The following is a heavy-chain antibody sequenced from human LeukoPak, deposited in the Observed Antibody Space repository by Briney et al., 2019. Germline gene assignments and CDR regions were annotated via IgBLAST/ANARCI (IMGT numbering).Heavy chain of an antibody. CDR2: ISYDGSNK. CDR3: ARGGLRYFDWLFDY. Sequence: GGSLRLSCAASGFTFSSYAMHWVRQAPGKGLEWVAVISYDGSNKYYADSVKGRFTISRDNSKNTLYLQMNSLRAEDTAVYYCARGGLRYFDWLFDYWGQGTLVTVSS. V-gene: IGHV3-30-3*01. CDR1: GFTFSSYA. D-gene: IGHD3-9*01. J-gene: IGHJ4*02.